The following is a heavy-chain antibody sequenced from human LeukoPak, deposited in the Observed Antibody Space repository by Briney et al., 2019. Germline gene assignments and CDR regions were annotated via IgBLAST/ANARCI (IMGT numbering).Heavy chain of an antibody. CDR2: IHYSGST. CDR3: ARHGVFSGNPAAFDI. CDR1: GGSISSGSHY. D-gene: IGHD4-23*01. V-gene: IGHV4-39*01. Sequence: PSETPSLTCTVSGGSISSGSHYWGWIRQPPGKGLEWIGAIHYSGSTYYNPSLKSRITISVDTSKNQFSLKLSSVTAADTAVYYCARHGVFSGNPAAFDIWGQGTMVTVSS. J-gene: IGHJ3*02.